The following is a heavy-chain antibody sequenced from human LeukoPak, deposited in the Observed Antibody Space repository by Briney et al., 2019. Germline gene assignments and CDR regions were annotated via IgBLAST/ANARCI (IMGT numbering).Heavy chain of an antibody. CDR2: IRSSSET. Sequence: GGSLRLSCVASGVTLSNYAMNWVRQAPGKGLEWVSHIRSSSETFYADSVKGRFTISRDNARNSLYLQMNNLRGEDTAIYYCARDAGNSGYGCDLWGQGTLVTVSS. D-gene: IGHD5-12*01. V-gene: IGHV3-48*01. CDR1: GVTLSNYA. J-gene: IGHJ5*02. CDR3: ARDAGNSGYGCDL.